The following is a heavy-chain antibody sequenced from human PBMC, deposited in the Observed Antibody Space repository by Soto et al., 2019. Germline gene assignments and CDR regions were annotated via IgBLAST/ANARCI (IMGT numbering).Heavy chain of an antibody. V-gene: IGHV1-8*01. CDR2: MNPNSGNT. J-gene: IGHJ6*02. D-gene: IGHD1-1*01. CDR3: AREMTTRGMDV. Sequence: QVQLVQSGAEVKKPGASVKVSCKASGYTFTSYDINWVRQATGQGLEWMGWMNPNSGNTGYAQKIQVRVTMTRNTTITTADMELSSLRSEDTAVYYCAREMTTRGMDVLGQGTTVTASS. CDR1: GYTFTSYD.